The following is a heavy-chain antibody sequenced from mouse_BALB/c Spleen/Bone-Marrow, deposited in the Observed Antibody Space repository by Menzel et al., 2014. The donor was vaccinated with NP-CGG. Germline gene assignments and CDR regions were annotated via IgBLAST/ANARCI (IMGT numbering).Heavy chain of an antibody. CDR2: INPNNGGT. J-gene: IGHJ1*01. CDR1: GYTFTEYT. D-gene: IGHD2-2*01. V-gene: IGHV1-18*01. CDR3: ARKEYGYDRYFDV. Sequence: LVESGASVKISCKTSGYTFTEYTMHWVKQSHGKSLEWIGGINPNNGGTSYNQKFKGKATLTVDKSSSTAYMELRSLTSEDSAVYYRARKEYGYDRYFDVWGAGTTVTVSS.